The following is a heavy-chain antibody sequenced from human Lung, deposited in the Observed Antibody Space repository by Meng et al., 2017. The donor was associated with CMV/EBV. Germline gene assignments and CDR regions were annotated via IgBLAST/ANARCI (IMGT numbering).Heavy chain of an antibody. D-gene: IGHD4-11*01. CDR1: GGSISSGDYY. CDR2: IYYSRST. V-gene: IGHV4-30-4*01. J-gene: IGHJ4*02. CDR3: ARDRTTGRYFDY. Sequence: QVQRQESGPGLVKPSQTLSLTCTVSGGSISSGDYYWSWIRQPPGKGLEWIGYIYYSRSTYYNPSLKSRVTISVDTSKNQFSLKLSSVTAADTAVYYCARDRTTGRYFDYWGQGTLVTVSS.